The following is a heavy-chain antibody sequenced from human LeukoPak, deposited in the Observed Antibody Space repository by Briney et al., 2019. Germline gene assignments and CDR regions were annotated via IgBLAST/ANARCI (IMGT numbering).Heavy chain of an antibody. D-gene: IGHD2-15*01. CDR3: ARGVVVAATQAFDS. CDR1: GGTFSSYA. CDR2: IIPILGIA. J-gene: IGHJ3*02. Sequence: GASVKVSCQASGGTFSSYAIRWVRQAPGQGLEWMGRIIPILGIANYAQKFQGRVTNTADNSTSTAHMELSSLTDEDTAVYYCARGVVVAATQAFDSWGQGTMVTVSS. V-gene: IGHV1-69*04.